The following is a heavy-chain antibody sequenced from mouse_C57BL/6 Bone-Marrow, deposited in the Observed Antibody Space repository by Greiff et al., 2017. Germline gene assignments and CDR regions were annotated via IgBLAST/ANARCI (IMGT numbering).Heavy chain of an antibody. D-gene: IGHD2-14*01. J-gene: IGHJ2*01. Sequence: VQLQQSGAELVKPGASVKLSCTASGFNIKDYYMHWVKQRTEQGLEWIGRIDPEDGETKYAPNFQGKATITADTSSNTAYLQLRSLTSENTAGYYCAPWYGGRCYWGQGTTLTVSS. CDR3: APWYGGRCY. CDR2: IDPEDGET. CDR1: GFNIKDYY. V-gene: IGHV14-2*01.